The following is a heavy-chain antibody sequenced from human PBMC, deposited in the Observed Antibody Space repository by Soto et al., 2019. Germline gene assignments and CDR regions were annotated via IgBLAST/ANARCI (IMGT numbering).Heavy chain of an antibody. D-gene: IGHD1-26*01. CDR1: GYSFISLD. V-gene: IGHV1-8*01. Sequence: EASVKVSCKASGYSFISLDINWVRQTAGQGLEWMGWMQPSTGRTGYAQKFQGRVTMTRDTSINTAYMELTTLTSDDTAFYYCARGVSAGVDYWGQGTLVTVSS. CDR2: MQPSTGRT. CDR3: ARGVSAGVDY. J-gene: IGHJ4*02.